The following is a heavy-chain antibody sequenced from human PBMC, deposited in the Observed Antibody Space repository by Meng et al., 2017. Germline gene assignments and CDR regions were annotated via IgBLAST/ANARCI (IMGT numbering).Heavy chain of an antibody. CDR1: GYTVTSYA. CDR3: ARDKLKTFDP. CDR2: INAGNGNT. V-gene: IGHV1-3*01. J-gene: IGHJ5*02. Sequence: VQLVKSGAGVKKPWASFKVSCKASGYTVTSYAMHWVRQAPGQRLEWMGWINAGNGNTKYSQKFQGRVTITRDTSASTAYMELSSLRSEDTAVYYCARDKLKTFDPWGQGTLVTVSS.